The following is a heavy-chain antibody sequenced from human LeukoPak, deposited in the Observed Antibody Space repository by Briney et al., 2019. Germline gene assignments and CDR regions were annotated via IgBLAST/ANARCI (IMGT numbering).Heavy chain of an antibody. D-gene: IGHD6-13*01. CDR3: AREPRYSSGWYHFDY. CDR2: IYSGGST. Sequence: GGSLRLSCAASGITVSSNYMSWVRQAPGKGLEGVSVIYSGGSTFYADSVKGRFTISSDNSKNTLYLQMNSLRAEDTAVYYCAREPRYSSGWYHFDYWGQGTLVTVSS. J-gene: IGHJ4*02. CDR1: GITVSSNY. V-gene: IGHV3-66*01.